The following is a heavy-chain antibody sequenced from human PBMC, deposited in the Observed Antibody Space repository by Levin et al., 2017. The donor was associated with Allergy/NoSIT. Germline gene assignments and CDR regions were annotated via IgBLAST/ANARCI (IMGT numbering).Heavy chain of an antibody. D-gene: IGHD3-3*01. V-gene: IGHV2-70*04. CDR2: IDWDGDK. CDR1: GFSLSPNGVL. CDR3: ARSGIFGVVSQMGPFFDY. Sequence: ESGPTLVKPTQTLTLTCTYSGFSLSPNGVLLSWIRQPPGKALEWLARIDWDGDKFYSPSLGTRLTISRDTSRKQVVLTMTNMDPVDTATYFCARSGIFGVVSQMGPFFDYWGRGIPVTVSS. J-gene: IGHJ4*02.